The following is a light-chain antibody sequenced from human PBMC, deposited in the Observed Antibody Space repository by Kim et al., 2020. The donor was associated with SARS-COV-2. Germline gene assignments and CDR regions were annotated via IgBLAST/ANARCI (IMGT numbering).Light chain of an antibody. V-gene: IGKV3D-15*01. CDR1: SYIISY. CDR3: QQYSNWRRT. J-gene: IGKJ1*01. Sequence: GARVPPSCTAPSYIISYVAWYQQRPGQAPRLLIYRASTRAPGIPARFRGSESGTEFTLTITSLQSEDFAVYYCQQYSNWRRTFGQGTKVDIK. CDR2: RAS.